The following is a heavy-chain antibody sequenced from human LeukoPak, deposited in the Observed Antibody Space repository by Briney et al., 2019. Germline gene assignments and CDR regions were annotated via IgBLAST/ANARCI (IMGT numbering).Heavy chain of an antibody. J-gene: IGHJ3*01. CDR2: TYYRSKWYN. V-gene: IGHV6-1*01. CDR3: VRDDGIGLDAFDV. D-gene: IGHD1-14*01. Sequence: SQTLSLTCAISGDSVSSNSAAWNWVRQSPSRGLEWLGRTYYRSKWYNDYAVSVKSRITINPDTSKNQFSLQLNSVTPEDTAVYYCVRDDGIGLDAFDVWSPGTMVTVSS. CDR1: GDSVSSNSAA.